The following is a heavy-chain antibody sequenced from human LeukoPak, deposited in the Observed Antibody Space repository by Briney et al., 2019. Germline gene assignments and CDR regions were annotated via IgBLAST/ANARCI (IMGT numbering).Heavy chain of an antibody. Sequence: SQTLSLTCAISGDSVSSNSAAWNWIRQSPSRGLEWLGRTYYRSKWYNDYAVSVKSRITINPDTSKNQFSLQLNSVAPEDTAVYYCARGEYDFWSGYYTWYFDYWGQGTLVTVSS. CDR3: ARGEYDFWSGYYTWYFDY. CDR1: GDSVSSNSAA. CDR2: TYYRSKWYN. J-gene: IGHJ4*02. V-gene: IGHV6-1*01. D-gene: IGHD3-3*01.